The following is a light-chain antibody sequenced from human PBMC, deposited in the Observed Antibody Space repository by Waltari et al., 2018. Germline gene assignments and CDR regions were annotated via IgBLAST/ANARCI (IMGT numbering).Light chain of an antibody. CDR2: KDS. CDR1: QLPKQY. CDR3: QSADSSGTSVV. J-gene: IGLJ2*01. V-gene: IGLV3-25*03. Sequence: SYVLTQPPSVSVSQGQTARLPCSGEQLPKQYAYCYQHKAGQAPVGVIYKDSERPSGIPERFLGSSSGTIVTLTISGVQAEDEADYYCQSADSSGTSVVFGGGTKLTVL.